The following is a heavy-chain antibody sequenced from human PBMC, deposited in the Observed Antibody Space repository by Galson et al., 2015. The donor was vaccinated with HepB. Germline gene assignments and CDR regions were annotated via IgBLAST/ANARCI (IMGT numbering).Heavy chain of an antibody. CDR2: SRDRAHSYTT. CDR3: VRGPSCSTTSCDPMYYFDY. D-gene: IGHD2-2*01. V-gene: IGHV3-72*01. Sequence: SLRLSCAASGFTFSGHYMDWVRQAPGKGLEWVGRSRDRAHSYTTEYGASVKGRFTISRDDSKNLLYLQMNSLKTEDTAVYYCVRGPSCSTTSCDPMYYFDYWGQGTLVTATS. CDR1: GFTFSGHY. J-gene: IGHJ4*02.